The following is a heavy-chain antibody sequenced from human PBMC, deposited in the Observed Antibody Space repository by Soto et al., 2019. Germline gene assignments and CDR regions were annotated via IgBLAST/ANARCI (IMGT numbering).Heavy chain of an antibody. CDR2: VNQDGTQK. Sequence: EEQLVESGGGLVQPGGSLRLSCAISGFTFRRDWMNWVRQAPGKGLEWVAHVNQDGTQKYYVDSVKGRFTIFRDNVKNSLYLQMNSLRVKDTAVYYCSGGVGDAVWGQGTLVTVSS. CDR1: GFTFRRDW. D-gene: IGHD1-26*01. V-gene: IGHV3-7*04. CDR3: SGGVGDAV. J-gene: IGHJ4*02.